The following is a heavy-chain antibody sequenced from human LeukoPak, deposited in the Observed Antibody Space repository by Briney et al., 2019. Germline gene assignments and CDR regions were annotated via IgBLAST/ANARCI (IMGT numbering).Heavy chain of an antibody. Sequence: GGSLRLSCAASGFTFSSYGMNWVRQAPGKGLEWISFVSISSGTIYYADSVNGRFRISRDNAKSSLDLEMNSLRAEDTAVYYCARAMSTFGGVRNYFDSWGQGTLVTVSS. CDR1: GFTFSSYG. D-gene: IGHD3-16*01. V-gene: IGHV3-48*04. CDR3: ARAMSTFGGVRNYFDS. J-gene: IGHJ4*02. CDR2: VSISSGTI.